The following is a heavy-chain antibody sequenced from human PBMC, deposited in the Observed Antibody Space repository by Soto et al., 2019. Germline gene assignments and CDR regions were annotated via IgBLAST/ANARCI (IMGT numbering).Heavy chain of an antibody. CDR1: GGSISSYY. CDR2: IYYSGST. J-gene: IGHJ4*02. CDR3: ARVLGDDLLTGYSDVDTALGVFDF. Sequence: PSETLSLTCTVSGGSISSYYWSWIRQPPGKGLEWIGYIYYSGSTNYNPSLKSRVTISVDTSKNQFSLKLSSVTAADTAVYYCARVLGDDLLTGYSDVDTALGVFDFWGRGTLVTVSS. V-gene: IGHV4-59*08. D-gene: IGHD3-9*01.